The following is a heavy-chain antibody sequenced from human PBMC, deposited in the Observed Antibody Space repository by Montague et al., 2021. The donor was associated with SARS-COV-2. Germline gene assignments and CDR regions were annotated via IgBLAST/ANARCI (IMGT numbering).Heavy chain of an antibody. D-gene: IGHD6-19*01. J-gene: IGHJ4*02. CDR1: GGSTSSSSYY. Sequence: SETLSLTCTVSGGSTSSSSYYWGWIRQPPGKGLEWIGSIYYSGSTYYXPSLKSRVTISVDTSKNQFSLKLSSVTAADTAVYYCARQRRGGLVSTPRFFDYWGQGTLVTVSS. V-gene: IGHV4-39*01. CDR3: ARQRRGGLVSTPRFFDY. CDR2: IYYSGST.